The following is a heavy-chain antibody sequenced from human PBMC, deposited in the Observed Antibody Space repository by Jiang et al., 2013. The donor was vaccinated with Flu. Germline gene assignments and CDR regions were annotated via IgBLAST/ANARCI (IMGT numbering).Heavy chain of an antibody. CDR1: GGSISSGGYY. J-gene: IGHJ4*02. CDR2: IYYSGST. D-gene: IGHD1-26*01. V-gene: IGHV4-31*03. Sequence: GSGLVKPSQTLSLTCTVSGGSISSGGYYRSWIRQHPGKGLEWIGYIYYSGSTYYNPSLKSRVTISVDTSKNQFSLKLSSVTAADTAVYYCASLFSGSYYVGFDYWGQGTLVTVSS. CDR3: ASLFSGSYYVGFDY.